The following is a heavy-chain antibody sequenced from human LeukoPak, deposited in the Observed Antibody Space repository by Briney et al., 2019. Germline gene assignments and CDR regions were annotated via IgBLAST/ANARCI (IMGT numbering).Heavy chain of an antibody. CDR3: ARDTLHYDAFDI. V-gene: IGHV4-34*01. CDR2: INHSGST. J-gene: IGHJ3*02. CDR1: GGSFSGYY. Sequence: SSEPLSLTCVVSGGSFSGYYWSWIRQPPQKGLEWIGEINHSGSTNYNPSLKSRVTISLDTSKNQFSLKLSSVTAADTAVYYCARDTLHYDAFDIWGQGTMVTVSS.